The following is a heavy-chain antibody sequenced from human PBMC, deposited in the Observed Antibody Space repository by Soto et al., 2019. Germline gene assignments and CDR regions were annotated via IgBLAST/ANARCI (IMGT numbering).Heavy chain of an antibody. CDR3: AKDTGSGWYDAFDI. CDR1: GFTFDDYA. V-gene: IGHV3-9*01. J-gene: IGHJ3*02. D-gene: IGHD6-19*01. CDR2: ISWNSGSI. Sequence: GGSLRLSCAASGFTFDDYAMHWVRQAPGKGLEWVSGISWNSGSIGYADSVKGRFTISRDNAKNSLYLQMNSLRAEDTAVYYCAKDTGSGWYDAFDIWGQGTMVTVSS.